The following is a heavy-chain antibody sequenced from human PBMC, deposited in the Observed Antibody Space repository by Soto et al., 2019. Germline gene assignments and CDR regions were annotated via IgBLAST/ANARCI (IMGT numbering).Heavy chain of an antibody. D-gene: IGHD1-26*01. CDR3: TRGLLGGAPSYTFHGMDV. CDR1: GFTFSDHY. CDR2: SRNRVNSHTT. Sequence: EVQLVESGGGLVQPGGSLRLSCAASGFTFSDHYMDWVRQAPGKGLEWVARSRNRVNSHTTEYAASAKGRFTISRDESKSSLYLQMLSLKIAETAVYYCTRGLLGGAPSYTFHGMDVWGQGTTVTVSS. J-gene: IGHJ6*01. V-gene: IGHV3-72*01.